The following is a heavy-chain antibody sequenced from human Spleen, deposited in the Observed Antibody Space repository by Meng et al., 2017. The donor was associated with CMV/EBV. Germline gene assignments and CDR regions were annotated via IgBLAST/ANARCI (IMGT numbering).Heavy chain of an antibody. Sequence: GGSLRLSCAASGFTVSGNYMSWVRQGPGKGREWVGRIKSKTDGGTTDYAAPVKGRFTISRDDSKNTLYLQMNSLKTEDTAVYYCTTDGGGGSYGMDVWGQGTTVTVSS. J-gene: IGHJ6*02. CDR2: IKSKTDGGTT. V-gene: IGHV3-15*01. CDR1: GFTVSGNY. D-gene: IGHD1-26*01. CDR3: TTDGGGGSYGMDV.